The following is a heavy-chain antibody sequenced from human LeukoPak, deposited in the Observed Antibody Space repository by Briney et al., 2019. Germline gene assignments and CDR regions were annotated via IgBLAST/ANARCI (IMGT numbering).Heavy chain of an antibody. CDR1: GFTFSSYW. D-gene: IGHD3-9*01. CDR3: AKEQRYFDWLLSVLPFDY. V-gene: IGHV3-23*01. Sequence: GGSLRLSCAASGFTFSSYWMHWVRQAPGKGLEWVSAISGSGGSTYYADSVKGRFTISRDNSKNTLYLQMNSLRAEDTAVYYCAKEQRYFDWLLSVLPFDYWGQGTLVTVSS. J-gene: IGHJ4*02. CDR2: ISGSGGST.